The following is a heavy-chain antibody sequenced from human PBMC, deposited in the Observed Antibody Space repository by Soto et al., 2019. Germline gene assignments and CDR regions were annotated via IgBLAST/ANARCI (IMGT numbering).Heavy chain of an antibody. CDR3: ARRNILTGYYDSFDY. D-gene: IGHD3-9*01. V-gene: IGHV4-34*01. J-gene: IGHJ4*02. Sequence: SETLSLTCAVYGGSFSGYYWSWIRQPPGKGLEWIGEINHSGSTNYNPSLKSRVTISVDTSKNQFSLKLSSVTAADTAVYYCARRNILTGYYDSFDYWGQGTLVTVSS. CDR2: INHSGST. CDR1: GGSFSGYY.